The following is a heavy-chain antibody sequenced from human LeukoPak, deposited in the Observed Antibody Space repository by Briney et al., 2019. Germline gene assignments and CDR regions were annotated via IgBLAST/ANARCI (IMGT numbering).Heavy chain of an antibody. V-gene: IGHV3-48*03. CDR1: GFTFSSYE. J-gene: IGHJ4*02. Sequence: GGSLRLSCAASGFTFSSYEMNWVRQAPGKGLEWVSYISSSGSTIYYADSVKGRFTISRDNAKNSLYLQMNSLRAEDTAVYYCARDAYYDFWSGYPRYLDYWGQGTLVTVSS. D-gene: IGHD3-3*01. CDR3: ARDAYYDFWSGYPRYLDY. CDR2: ISSSGSTI.